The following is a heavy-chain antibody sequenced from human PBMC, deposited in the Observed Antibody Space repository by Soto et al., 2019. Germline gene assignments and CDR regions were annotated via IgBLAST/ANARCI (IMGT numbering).Heavy chain of an antibody. Sequence: VQLQESGPGLVKPSETLSLTCTVSGGSMSRYYWSWMRQPPGKGLEWIGYVYYSGGTNYNPSLKSRNNMSVDTSTSRFFLSLGSVPASDTAVYYCAGVTYSNYVAFAVWTEGTVVTVSS. J-gene: IGHJ3*01. CDR2: VYYSGGT. V-gene: IGHV4-59*01. CDR3: AGVTYSNYVAFAV. CDR1: GGSMSRYY. D-gene: IGHD4-4*01.